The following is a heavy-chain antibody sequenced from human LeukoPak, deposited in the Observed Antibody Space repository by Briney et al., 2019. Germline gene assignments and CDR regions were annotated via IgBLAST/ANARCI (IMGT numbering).Heavy chain of an antibody. Sequence: GGSLRLSCAASGFTFSSYGMHWVRQAPGKGLEWVAVIWYDGSNKYYADPVKGRFTISRDNSKNTLYLQMNSLRAEDTAVYYCATVKLGSSWSILDYWGQGTLVTVSS. J-gene: IGHJ4*02. CDR1: GFTFSSYG. V-gene: IGHV3-33*01. D-gene: IGHD6-13*01. CDR3: ATVKLGSSWSILDY. CDR2: IWYDGSNK.